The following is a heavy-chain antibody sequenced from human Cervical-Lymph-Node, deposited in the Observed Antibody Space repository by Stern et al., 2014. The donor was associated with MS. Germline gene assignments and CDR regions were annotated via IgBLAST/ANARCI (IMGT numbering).Heavy chain of an antibody. V-gene: IGHV4-34*01. D-gene: IGHD1-1*01. CDR3: ARERKVERSARVFVSFDV. Sequence: QVQLQQWGAGLLRPSETLSLTCAVHGASFTDNYWSWIRQTPGKGLEWIGEINHSGKPHHNPSLMSRVTLSVDTSKNQFSLKRNSVTAADTAVYYCARERKVERSARVFVSFDVWGQGTLLTVSS. J-gene: IGHJ3*01. CDR1: GASFTDNY. CDR2: INHSGKP.